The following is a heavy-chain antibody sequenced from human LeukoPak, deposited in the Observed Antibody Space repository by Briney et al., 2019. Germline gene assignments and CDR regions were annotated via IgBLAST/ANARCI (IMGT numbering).Heavy chain of an antibody. CDR1: GFTFSDYD. CDR2: ITSSSRTI. Sequence: GGSLRLSCAASGFTFSDYDMNWVRQPPGKELEWVSYITSSSRTINYADSVKGRFTVSRDNAKNSLYLQMDSLRDEDTAVYYCARPTTVALDYWGQGTLVTVSS. D-gene: IGHD4-23*01. V-gene: IGHV3-48*02. J-gene: IGHJ4*02. CDR3: ARPTTVALDY.